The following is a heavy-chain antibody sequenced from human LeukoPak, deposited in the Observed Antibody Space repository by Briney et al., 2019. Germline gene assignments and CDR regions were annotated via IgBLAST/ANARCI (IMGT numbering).Heavy chain of an antibody. J-gene: IGHJ6*02. CDR1: GFTVSSNY. D-gene: IGHD6-6*01. CDR3: ATHRPSYYYGMDV. Sequence: GGSLRLSCAASGFTVSSNYMSWVRQAPGKGLEWVSVIYSGGSTYYADSVKGRFTISRDNSKNTLYLQMNSLRAEDTAVYYYATHRPSYYYGMDVWGQGTTVTVSS. CDR2: IYSGGST. V-gene: IGHV3-53*01.